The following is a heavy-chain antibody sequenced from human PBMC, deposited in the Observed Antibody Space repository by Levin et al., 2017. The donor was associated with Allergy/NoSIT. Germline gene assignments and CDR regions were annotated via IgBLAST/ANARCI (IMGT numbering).Heavy chain of an antibody. CDR3: ARRDYRGDYGGNPDWLDY. D-gene: IGHD4-23*01. CDR2: IDPSDSYT. Sequence: GGSLRLSCKGSGYSFTSYWISWVRQMPGKGLEWMGRIDPSDSYTNYSPSFQGHVTISADKSISTAYLQWSSLKASDTAMYYCARRDYRGDYGGNPDWLDYWGQGTLVTVSS. J-gene: IGHJ4*02. V-gene: IGHV5-10-1*01. CDR1: GYSFTSYW.